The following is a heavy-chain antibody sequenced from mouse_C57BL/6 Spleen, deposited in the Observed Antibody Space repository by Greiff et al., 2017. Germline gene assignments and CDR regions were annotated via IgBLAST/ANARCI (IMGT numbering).Heavy chain of an antibody. CDR2: INPSHGGT. CDR3: SRGYNCYYFYAMDY. CDR1: GYTFTSYW. J-gene: IGHJ4*01. D-gene: IGHD2-3*01. Sequence: QVQLQQPGTELLKPGASVKMSCKASGYTFTSYWMNWVKQRPGQGLEWIGNINPSHGGTNYNEKLKSKATLTVDKSSSTAYMQLISLTSEDSAVYYLSRGYNCYYFYAMDYWGQGTSVTVSS. V-gene: IGHV1-53*01.